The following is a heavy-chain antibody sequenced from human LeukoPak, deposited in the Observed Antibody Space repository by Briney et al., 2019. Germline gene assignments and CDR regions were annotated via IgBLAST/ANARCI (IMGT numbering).Heavy chain of an antibody. V-gene: IGHV1-18*01. D-gene: IGHD6-13*01. J-gene: IGHJ5*02. CDR2: ISAYNGNT. CDR3: ARDRGSSSWANWFDP. CDR1: GYTFTSYG. Sequence: GASVKVSCKASGYTFTSYGIGWVRQAPGQGLEWMGWISAYNGNTNYAQKLQGRVTMTTDTSTSTAYMELRSLRSDDTAVYYCARDRGSSSWANWFDPWGQGTLVTVSS.